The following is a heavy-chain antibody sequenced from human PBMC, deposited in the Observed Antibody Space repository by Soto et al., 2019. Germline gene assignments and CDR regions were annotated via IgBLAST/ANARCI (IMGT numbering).Heavy chain of an antibody. CDR2: ISAYNGNT. CDR1: GYTFTSYG. Sequence: GASVKVSCKASGYTFTSYGISWVRQAPGQGLEWMGWISAYNGNTNYAQKLQGRVTMTRDTSMSTAYMELSSLRSDDTAVYYCARVRIVLVPAAISSPDYGMDVWGQGTTVTVSS. V-gene: IGHV1-18*01. CDR3: ARVRIVLVPAAISSPDYGMDV. D-gene: IGHD2-2*01. J-gene: IGHJ6*02.